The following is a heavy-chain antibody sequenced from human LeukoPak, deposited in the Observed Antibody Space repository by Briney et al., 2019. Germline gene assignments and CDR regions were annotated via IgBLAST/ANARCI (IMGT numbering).Heavy chain of an antibody. CDR2: IYYSGST. D-gene: IGHD3-9*01. CDR1: GGSISSGGYY. V-gene: IGHV4-31*03. J-gene: IGHJ3*02. CDR3: ARVFRRGAFDI. Sequence: SQTLPLTCTVSGGSISSGGYYWSWIRQHPGKGLEWIGYIYYSGSTYYNPSLKSRVTISVDTSKNQFSLKLSSVTAADTAVYYCARVFRRGAFDIWGQGTMVTVSS.